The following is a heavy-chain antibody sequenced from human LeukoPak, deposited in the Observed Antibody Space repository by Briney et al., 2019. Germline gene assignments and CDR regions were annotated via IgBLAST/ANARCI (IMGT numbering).Heavy chain of an antibody. V-gene: IGHV1-8*01. CDR2: MNPNSGNT. CDR1: GYTFTSYD. D-gene: IGHD6-19*01. CDR3: ARVRSTWQYSSGWQYSDDYYYYMDV. J-gene: IGHJ6*03. Sequence: ASVKVSCKASGYTFTSYDINWVRQATGQGLEWMGWMNPNSGNTGYAQKFQGRVNMTRNTSISTAYMELSSLRSEDTAVYYCARVRSTWQYSSGWQYSDDYYYYMDVWGKGTTVTVSS.